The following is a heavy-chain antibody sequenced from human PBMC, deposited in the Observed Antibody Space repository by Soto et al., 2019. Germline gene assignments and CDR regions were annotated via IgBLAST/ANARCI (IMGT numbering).Heavy chain of an antibody. CDR2: MSGSGGST. V-gene: IGHV3-23*01. CDR3: ARERGAVAAPPAY. Sequence: EVQLLESGGGLIQPGGSLRLSCAASGFTFSSYAMSWVRQAPGKGLEWVSAMSGSGGSTYYADSVKGRFTISRDNAKNTLYLQVNSLRAEDTAVYYCARERGAVAAPPAYWGQGTLVTVSS. D-gene: IGHD6-19*01. CDR1: GFTFSSYA. J-gene: IGHJ4*02.